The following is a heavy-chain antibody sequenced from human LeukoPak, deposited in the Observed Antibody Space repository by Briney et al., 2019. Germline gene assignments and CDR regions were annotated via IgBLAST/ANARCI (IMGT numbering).Heavy chain of an antibody. V-gene: IGHV1-2*06. Sequence: ASVKVSCKASAYTFTDYCVHWVRQAPGQGLEWMGRINPSSGDTNYAQNFQGRVTMTRDTSISTAYMELSRLRSDDTAVYYCAKVHSRTSHIVVVTAPTGFDYWGQGTLVTVSS. J-gene: IGHJ4*02. D-gene: IGHD2-21*02. CDR2: INPSSGDT. CDR3: AKVHSRTSHIVVVTAPTGFDY. CDR1: AYTFTDYC.